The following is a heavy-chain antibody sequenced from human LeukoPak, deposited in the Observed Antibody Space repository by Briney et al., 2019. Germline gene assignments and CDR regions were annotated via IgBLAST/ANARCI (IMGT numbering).Heavy chain of an antibody. J-gene: IGHJ4*02. CDR1: GFTFSNHD. CDR2: ISSSSSYI. D-gene: IGHD6-13*01. Sequence: GGSLRLSCGTSGFTFSNHDMNWVRQAPGKGLEWVSSISSSSSYIYYADSVKGRFTISRDNAKNRLYLQMNSLGAEDTAVYYCASTIGSAGTQYWGQGTLVTVSS. V-gene: IGHV3-21*01. CDR3: ASTIGSAGTQY.